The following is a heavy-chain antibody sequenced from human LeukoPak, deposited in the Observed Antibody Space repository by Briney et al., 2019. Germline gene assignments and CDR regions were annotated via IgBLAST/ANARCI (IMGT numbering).Heavy chain of an antibody. CDR3: AMSGPQLDTAMVNYYYMDV. CDR1: GYTFTSYD. V-gene: IGHV1-8*01. J-gene: IGHJ6*03. Sequence: ASVKVSCKASGYTFTSYDINWVRQATGQGLEWMGWMNPNSGNTGYAQKFQGRVTMTRNTSIGTAYMELSSLRSEDTAVYYCAMSGPQLDTAMVNYYYMDVWGKGTTVTVSS. CDR2: MNPNSGNT. D-gene: IGHD5-18*01.